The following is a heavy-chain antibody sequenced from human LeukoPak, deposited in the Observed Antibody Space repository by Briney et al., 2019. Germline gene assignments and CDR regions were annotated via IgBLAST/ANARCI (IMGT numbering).Heavy chain of an antibody. Sequence: GGSLRLSCAASGFTFSNYWMHWVRQAPGKGLVWVSRINSDGSITSYADSVEGRFTISRDNAKNTLYLQMNSLRAEDTAVYYCARGRVGPTLFAYWGQGTLVTVSS. CDR3: ARGRVGPTLFAY. J-gene: IGHJ4*02. D-gene: IGHD1-26*01. CDR2: INSDGSIT. V-gene: IGHV3-74*01. CDR1: GFTFSNYW.